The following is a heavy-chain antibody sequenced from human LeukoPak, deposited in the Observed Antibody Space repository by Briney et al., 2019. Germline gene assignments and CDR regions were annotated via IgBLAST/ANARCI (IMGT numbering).Heavy chain of an antibody. Sequence: GGSLRLSCEGSGFTFSNYWMSWVRQAPGKGLEWVANIKTDESEKYYVDSVKGRFTISRDNAKNSLYLQMNSLRAEDTAVYYCATYSSLNAREFQYWGQGTLVTVSS. CDR3: ATYSSLNAREFQY. J-gene: IGHJ1*01. CDR1: GFTFSNYW. V-gene: IGHV3-7*01. D-gene: IGHD3-22*01. CDR2: IKTDESEK.